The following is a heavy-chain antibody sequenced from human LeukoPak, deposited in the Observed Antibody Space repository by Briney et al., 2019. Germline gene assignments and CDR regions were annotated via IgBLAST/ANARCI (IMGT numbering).Heavy chain of an antibody. CDR1: GYTFTSYD. V-gene: IGHV1-8*03. Sequence: WASVKVSCKASGYTFTSYDINWVRQATGQGLEWMGWMNPNSGNTGYAQKFQGRVTITRNTSISTAYMELSSLRSEDTAVYYCARAGGYCGRISCPYYFDYWGQGSLVAVSS. CDR3: ARAGGYCGRISCPYYFDY. D-gene: IGHD2-15*01. J-gene: IGHJ4*02. CDR2: MNPNSGNT.